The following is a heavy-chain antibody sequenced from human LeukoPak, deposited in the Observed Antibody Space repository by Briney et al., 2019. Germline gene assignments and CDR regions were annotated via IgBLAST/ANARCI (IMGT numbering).Heavy chain of an antibody. Sequence: GGSLRLSCAASGITFSDYYMSWIRQAPGKGLEWVSYVSSSATTASTKYYADSVKGRFTISRDNAKNSLYLQMNSLRAEDTAVYYCAKGDYYGSGSYYPDPHPFDYWGQGTLVTVSS. J-gene: IGHJ4*02. CDR1: GITFSDYY. V-gene: IGHV3-11*01. CDR3: AKGDYYGSGSYYPDPHPFDY. D-gene: IGHD3-10*01. CDR2: VSSSATTASTK.